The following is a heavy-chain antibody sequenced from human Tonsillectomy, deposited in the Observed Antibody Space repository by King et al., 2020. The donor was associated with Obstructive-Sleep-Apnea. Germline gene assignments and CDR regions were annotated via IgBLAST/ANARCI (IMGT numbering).Heavy chain of an antibody. V-gene: IGHV1-2*02. CDR2: INPNSGGT. CDR1: GYTFTGYY. D-gene: IGHD4-17*01. J-gene: IGHJ3*02. CDR3: ARDLVLRDTYSGDYFPNAFDI. Sequence: QLVQSGAEVKKPGASVKVSCKASGYTFTGYYMHWVRQAPGQGLEWMGWINPNSGGTNYAQKFQGRVTMTRDTSISTAYMELSRLRSDDTAVYYCARDLVLRDTYSGDYFPNAFDIWGQGTMVTVSS.